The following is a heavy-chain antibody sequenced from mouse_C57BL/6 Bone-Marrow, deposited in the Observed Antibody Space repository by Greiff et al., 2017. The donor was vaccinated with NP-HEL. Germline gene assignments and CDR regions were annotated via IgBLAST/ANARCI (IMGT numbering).Heavy chain of an antibody. CDR3: TTSGYYDY. D-gene: IGHD3-1*01. Sequence: VQLQQSGAELVRPGASVKLSCTASGFNIKDDYMHWVKQRPEQGLEWIGWIDSENGDTEYASKFQGKATITADTSSNTAYLQLSSLTSEDTAVYYCTTSGYYDYWGQGTTLTVSS. J-gene: IGHJ2*01. CDR1: GFNIKDDY. CDR2: IDSENGDT. V-gene: IGHV14-4*01.